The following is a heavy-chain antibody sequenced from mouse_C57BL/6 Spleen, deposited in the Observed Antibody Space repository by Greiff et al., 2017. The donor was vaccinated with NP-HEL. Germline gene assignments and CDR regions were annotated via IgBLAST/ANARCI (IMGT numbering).Heavy chain of an antibody. CDR2: IYPGSGNT. CDR3: AKDYYGSSSLAY. V-gene: IGHV1-66*01. J-gene: IGHJ3*01. D-gene: IGHD1-1*01. Sequence: VQGVESGPELVKPGASVKISCKASGYSFTSYYIHWVKQRPGQGLEWIGRIYPGSGNTKYNEKFKGKATLTADTSSSTAYMQLSSLTSEDSAVYYCAKDYYGSSSLAYWGQGTLVTVSA. CDR1: GYSFTSYY.